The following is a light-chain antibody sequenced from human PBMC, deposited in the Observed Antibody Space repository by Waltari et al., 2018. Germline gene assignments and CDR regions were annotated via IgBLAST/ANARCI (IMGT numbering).Light chain of an antibody. CDR2: KAS. Sequence: DIQMTQSPSTLSAPVGDGVTNTCRASQNINIWLAWYQHKPGKAPKLLIYKASNLQSRVPSTFSGSGSGTEFTLTISSLQPDDFATYYCQQCNTYPLTFGGGTKVEMK. V-gene: IGKV1-5*03. J-gene: IGKJ4*01. CDR1: QNINIW. CDR3: QQCNTYPLT.